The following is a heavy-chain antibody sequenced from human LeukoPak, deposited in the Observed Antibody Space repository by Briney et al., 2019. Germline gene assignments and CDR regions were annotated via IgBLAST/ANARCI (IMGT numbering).Heavy chain of an antibody. Sequence: PSGTLSLTCAVSGGSIKSNNWWSWVRQPPGKGLEWIGEINHSGSTNYNPSLKSRVTISVDTSKNQFSLKLSSVTAADTAVYYCASSGDYDFYGMDVWGQGTTVTVSS. J-gene: IGHJ6*02. CDR3: ASSGDYDFYGMDV. CDR1: GGSIKSNNW. CDR2: INHSGST. V-gene: IGHV4-4*02. D-gene: IGHD3-3*01.